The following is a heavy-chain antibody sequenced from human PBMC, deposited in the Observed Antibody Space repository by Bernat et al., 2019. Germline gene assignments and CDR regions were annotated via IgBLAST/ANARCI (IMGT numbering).Heavy chain of an antibody. J-gene: IGHJ5*02. CDR1: GFTFSSYE. Sequence: EVQLVESGGGLVQPGGSLRLSCAASGFTFSSYEMNWVRQAPGKGLEWVSYISSSGSTIYYADSVKGRFTISRDNAKNSLYLQMNSLRAEDTAVYYCARGPNTIFGTGDWFDPWGQGTLVTVSS. D-gene: IGHD3-3*01. CDR3: ARGPNTIFGTGDWFDP. V-gene: IGHV3-48*03. CDR2: ISSSGSTI.